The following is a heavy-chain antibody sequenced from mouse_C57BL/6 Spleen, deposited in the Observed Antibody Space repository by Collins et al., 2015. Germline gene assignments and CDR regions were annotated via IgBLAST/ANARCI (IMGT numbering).Heavy chain of an antibody. CDR1: GYTFTNYW. CDR2: IDPSDSYT. D-gene: IGHD2-14*01. Sequence: QVQLQQPGAELVMPGASVRLSCKASGYTFTNYWMHWVKQRPGQGLEWIGEIDPSDSYTNYNQKFKGKSTLTVDKSSTTAYMQLSSLTSEDSAVYYCARWGYVGDYWGRGTTLTVSS. V-gene: IGHV1-69*01. CDR3: ARWGYVGDY. J-gene: IGHJ2*01.